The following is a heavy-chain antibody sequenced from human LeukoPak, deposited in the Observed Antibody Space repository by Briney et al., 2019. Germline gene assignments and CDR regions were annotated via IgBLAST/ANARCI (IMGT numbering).Heavy chain of an antibody. CDR3: ASGAHVRVYDSSAYYGHY. J-gene: IGHJ4*02. CDR2: INPSGGST. Sequence: GASVKVSCKASGYTFTSYYMHWVRQAPGQGLEWMGIINPSGGSTSYAQKFQGRVTMTRDMSTSTVYMELSSLRSEDTAVYYCASGAHVRVYDSSAYYGHYWGQGTLVTVS. CDR1: GYTFTSYY. D-gene: IGHD3-22*01. V-gene: IGHV1-46*01.